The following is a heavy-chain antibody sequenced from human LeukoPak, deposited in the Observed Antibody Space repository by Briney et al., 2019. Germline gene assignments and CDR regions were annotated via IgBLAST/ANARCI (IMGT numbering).Heavy chain of an antibody. J-gene: IGHJ6*02. CDR1: GFTFGDYY. Sequence: GGSLRLSCAASGFTFGDYYMTWIRQAPGKGLEWISCISGSGSVTHYADSVKGRFTISRDNAKNSLYLQMNSLRAEDTAVYYCARDSKVVVAASYYYGMDVWGQGTTVTVSS. D-gene: IGHD2-15*01. CDR3: ARDSKVVVAASYYYGMDV. V-gene: IGHV3-11*04. CDR2: ISGSGSVT.